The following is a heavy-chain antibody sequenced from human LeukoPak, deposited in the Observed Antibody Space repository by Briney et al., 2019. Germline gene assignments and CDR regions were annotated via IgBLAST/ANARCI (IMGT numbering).Heavy chain of an antibody. CDR3: ARDEKYYYDSSGPGAFDI. D-gene: IGHD3-22*01. V-gene: IGHV4-59*01. J-gene: IGHJ3*02. CDR1: GGSISSYY. Sequence: KTSETLSLTCTVSGGSISSYYWSWIRQPPGKGLEWIGYIYYSGSTNYNPSLKSRVTISVDTSKNQFSLKLSSVTAADTAVYYCARDEKYYYDSSGPGAFDIWGQGTMVTVSS. CDR2: IYYSGST.